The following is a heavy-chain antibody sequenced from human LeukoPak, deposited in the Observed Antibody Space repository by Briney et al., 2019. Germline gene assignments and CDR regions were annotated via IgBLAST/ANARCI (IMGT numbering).Heavy chain of an antibody. Sequence: SETLSLTCTVSAGSINSGDYYWSWIRQPAGKGLEWIGRIYSPGTNYNYNLSLKSRVTISIATSKNQFSLKLTSITAADTAVYYCARGIGTSYDSSRDAFDIWGQGTMVTVSS. CDR1: AGSINSGDYY. D-gene: IGHD3-22*01. J-gene: IGHJ3*02. CDR2: IYSPGTNY. V-gene: IGHV4-61*02. CDR3: ARGIGTSYDSSRDAFDI.